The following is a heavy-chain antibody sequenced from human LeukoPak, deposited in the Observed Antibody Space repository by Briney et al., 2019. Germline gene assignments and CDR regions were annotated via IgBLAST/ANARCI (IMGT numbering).Heavy chain of an antibody. CDR3: AKGALYGSGSYYSAFDI. CDR2: IRSTGAST. D-gene: IGHD3-10*01. J-gene: IGHJ3*02. V-gene: IGHV3-23*01. Sequence: GGSLRLSCAASGFTFSSYSMNWVRQAPGKGLGWVSTIRSTGASTYYADSVKGRFTISRDNSKNTLYLQMNILTAKDTAVYYCAKGALYGSGSYYSAFDIWGQGTMVTVSS. CDR1: GFTFSSYS.